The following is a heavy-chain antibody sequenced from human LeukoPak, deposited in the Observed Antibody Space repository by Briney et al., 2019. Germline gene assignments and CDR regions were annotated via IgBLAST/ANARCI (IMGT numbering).Heavy chain of an antibody. D-gene: IGHD3-22*01. J-gene: IGHJ4*02. CDR1: GYTFTGYY. CDR2: IIPILGIA. CDR3: ARDYYDSSGYFDY. V-gene: IGHV1-69*04. Sequence: SVKVSCKASGYTFTGYYMHWVRQAPGQGLEWMGRIIPILGIANYAQKFQGRVTITADKSTSTAYMELSSLRSEDTAVYYCARDYYDSSGYFDYWGQGTLVTVSS.